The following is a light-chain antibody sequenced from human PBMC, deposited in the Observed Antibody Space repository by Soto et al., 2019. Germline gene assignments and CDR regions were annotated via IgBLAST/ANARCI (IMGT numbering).Light chain of an antibody. CDR3: QQRSNWPWT. CDR1: QSVGSY. Sequence: EIVLTQSPATMSLSPGERATLSCRASQSVGSYLAWYQQKPGRAPRLLIYDASNRATGIPARFSGGGSGTDFALTISRLEPEDFAVYYCQQRSNWPWTFGQGTNVEIK. J-gene: IGKJ1*01. V-gene: IGKV3-11*01. CDR2: DAS.